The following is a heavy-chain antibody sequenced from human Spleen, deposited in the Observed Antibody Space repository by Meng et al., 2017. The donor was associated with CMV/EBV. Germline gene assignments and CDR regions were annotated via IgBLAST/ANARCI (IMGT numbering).Heavy chain of an antibody. V-gene: IGHV3-21*01. CDR2: ISNRRNYM. D-gene: IGHD3-22*01. J-gene: IGHJ5*02. CDR1: GFTFSSYA. Sequence: SGFTFSSYAMSWVRQAPGKGLEWVSAISNRRNYMYYADSVKGRFTLSGDNAKNSLYLQMNSLRAEDTAVYYCARDHYYDSRGSPWFDPWGQGTLVTVSS. CDR3: ARDHYYDSRGSPWFDP.